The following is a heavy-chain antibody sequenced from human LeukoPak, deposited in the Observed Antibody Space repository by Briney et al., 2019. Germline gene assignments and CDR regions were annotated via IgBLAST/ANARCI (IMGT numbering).Heavy chain of an antibody. Sequence: PSETLSLTCTVSGGSISSYYWSWIRQPPGKGLEWIGYIYYSGSTNYNPSLKSRVTISVDTSKNQFSLKLSSVTAADTAAYYCASLHGYGSGRPRGQGTLVTVSS. J-gene: IGHJ5*02. D-gene: IGHD3-10*01. CDR3: ASLHGYGSGRP. V-gene: IGHV4-59*08. CDR1: GGSISSYY. CDR2: IYYSGST.